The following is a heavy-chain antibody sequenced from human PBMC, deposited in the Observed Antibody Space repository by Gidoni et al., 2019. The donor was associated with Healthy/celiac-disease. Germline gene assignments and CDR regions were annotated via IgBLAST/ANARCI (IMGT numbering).Heavy chain of an antibody. Sequence: QVQLQESGPGLVKPSETLSLTCTVSVGSISSYSWSWIRQPPGKGLEWIGYSYYSGSPTDNPYLKSRVTISVDTSKNQFSLKLSSVTAADTAVDYCARHFPFDSSGFPLDYWGQGTLVTVSS. D-gene: IGHD3-22*01. J-gene: IGHJ4*02. CDR1: VGSISSYS. V-gene: IGHV4-59*08. CDR2: SYYSGSP. CDR3: ARHFPFDSSGFPLDY.